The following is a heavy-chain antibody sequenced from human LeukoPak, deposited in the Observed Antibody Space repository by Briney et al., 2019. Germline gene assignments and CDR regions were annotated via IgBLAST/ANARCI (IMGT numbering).Heavy chain of an antibody. V-gene: IGHV3-15*01. CDR2: IKSTTVDGTP. Sequence: GGSLRLSCAVSGLTFSNAWMSWVRPAAGKGLEWVGRIKSTTVDGTPEYAAPVKGRFTISRDDSKNTVYLQMNSLKTEDTAVYYCTTGPGNSGYWGQGTLVTVSS. CDR3: TTGPGNSGY. CDR1: GLTFSNAW. D-gene: IGHD4-23*01. J-gene: IGHJ4*02.